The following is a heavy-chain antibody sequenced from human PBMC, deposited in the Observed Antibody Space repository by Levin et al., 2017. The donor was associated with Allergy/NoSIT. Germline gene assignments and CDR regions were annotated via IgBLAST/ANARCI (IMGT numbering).Heavy chain of an antibody. CDR2: ISWNSGSI. CDR3: AKDIGGTAMVTVDY. V-gene: IGHV3-9*01. J-gene: IGHJ4*02. D-gene: IGHD5-18*01. Sequence: GGSLRLSCAASGFTFDDYAMHWVRQAPGKGLEWVSGISWNSGSIGYADSVKGRFTISRDNAKNSLYLQMNSLRAEDTALYYCAKDIGGTAMVTVDYWGQGTLVTVSS. CDR1: GFTFDDYA.